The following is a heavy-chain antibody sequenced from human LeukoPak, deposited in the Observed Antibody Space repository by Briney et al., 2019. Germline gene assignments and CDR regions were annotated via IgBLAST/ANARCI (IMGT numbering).Heavy chain of an antibody. V-gene: IGHV1-2*02. CDR3: ARRNFYGTGSYQYYFDY. Sequence: ASVKVSCKASGYTFTGYYYHWVRQAPGQGLEWMGWMNPNSGGTKYAQKLQGRVTMTRDTSISTAYMELSRLRSDDTAVYYCARRNFYGTGSYQYYFDYWGQGTVVTVSS. CDR2: MNPNSGGT. J-gene: IGHJ4*02. D-gene: IGHD3-10*01. CDR1: GYTFTGYY.